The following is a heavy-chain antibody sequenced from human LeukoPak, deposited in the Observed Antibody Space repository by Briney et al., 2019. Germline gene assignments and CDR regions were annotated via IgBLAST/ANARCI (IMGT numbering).Heavy chain of an antibody. J-gene: IGHJ5*02. CDR3: ARGARRGYCSSTSCWKGFDP. Sequence: SETLSLTCAVYGGSFSGYYWSWIRQPPGKGLEWIGEINHSGSTNYTPSLKSRATISVDTSKNQFSLKLSSVTAADTAVYYCARGARRGYCSSTSCWKGFDPWGQGTLVTVSS. CDR2: INHSGST. V-gene: IGHV4-34*01. D-gene: IGHD2-2*01. CDR1: GGSFSGYY.